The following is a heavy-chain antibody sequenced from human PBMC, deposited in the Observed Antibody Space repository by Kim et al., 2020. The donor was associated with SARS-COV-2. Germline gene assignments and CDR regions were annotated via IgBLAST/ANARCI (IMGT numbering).Heavy chain of an antibody. J-gene: IGHJ6*03. V-gene: IGHV3-33*01. CDR3: AREMEYCSSTSCYRGTYYYYMDV. D-gene: IGHD2-2*02. Sequence: GGSLRLSCAASGFTFSSYGMHWVRQAPGKGLEWVAVIWYDGSNKYYADSVKGRFTISRDNSKNTLYLQMNSLRAEDTAVYYCAREMEYCSSTSCYRGTYYYYMDVWGKGTTVTVSS. CDR2: IWYDGSNK. CDR1: GFTFSSYG.